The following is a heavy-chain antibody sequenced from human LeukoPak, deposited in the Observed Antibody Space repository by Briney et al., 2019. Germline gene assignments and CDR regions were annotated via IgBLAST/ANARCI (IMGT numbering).Heavy chain of an antibody. V-gene: IGHV1-46*02. J-gene: IGHJ4*02. CDR2: INPSDDST. Sequence: ASVKVSCKASGYTFNSSYMHWVRQAPGQGLEWMGIINPSDDSTKYAQKFQGRVTMTKDTSTNTVYMHLSSLSSDDTAVYYCARACYESNAYRHAVYFDYWGQGTLVTVSS. CDR3: ARACYESNAYRHAVYFDY. D-gene: IGHD3-22*01. CDR1: GYTFNSSY.